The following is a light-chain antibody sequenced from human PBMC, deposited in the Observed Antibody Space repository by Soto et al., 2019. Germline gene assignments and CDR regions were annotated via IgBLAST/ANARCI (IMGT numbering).Light chain of an antibody. CDR2: RNR. Sequence: SYELTQPLSVSVALGQTARITCGGSNIGIKNVHWYQQKPGQAPVLVIYRNRNRPSGIPERFSGSNSGDTATLTISVAQAGDEADYYCQLWDTSTYVFGAGTKVTVL. J-gene: IGLJ1*01. CDR1: NIGIKN. CDR3: QLWDTSTYV. V-gene: IGLV3-9*01.